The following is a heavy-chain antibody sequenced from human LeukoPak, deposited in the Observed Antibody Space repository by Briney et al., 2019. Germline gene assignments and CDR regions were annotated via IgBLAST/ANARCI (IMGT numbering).Heavy chain of an antibody. CDR2: ISGSGGST. J-gene: IGHJ4*02. CDR3: AKNRVYYDISGYYLD. Sequence: GGSLRLSCAASGFTFNSYAMSWVSQAPGKGLEWVSAISGSGGSTYYADSVKGRFTISRDNSKNTLYLQMNSLRAEDTAVYYCAKNRVYYDISGYYLDWGQGTLVTVSS. V-gene: IGHV3-23*01. CDR1: GFTFNSYA. D-gene: IGHD3-22*01.